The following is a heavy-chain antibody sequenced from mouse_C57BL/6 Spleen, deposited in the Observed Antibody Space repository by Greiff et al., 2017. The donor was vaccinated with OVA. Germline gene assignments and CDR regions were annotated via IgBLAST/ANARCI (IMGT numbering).Heavy chain of an antibody. CDR3: ARGQLRLERRYSDY. CDR1: GYTFTSYW. CDR2: IYPGSGST. V-gene: IGHV1-55*01. J-gene: IGHJ2*01. D-gene: IGHD3-2*02. Sequence: QVQLQQPGAELVKPGASVKMSCKASGYTFTSYWITWVKQRPGQGLEWIGDIYPGSGSTKYNEKFTSKATLTADTSSSTAYMQLSSLTSEDSAVYSCARGQLRLERRYSDYWGQGTTLTVSA.